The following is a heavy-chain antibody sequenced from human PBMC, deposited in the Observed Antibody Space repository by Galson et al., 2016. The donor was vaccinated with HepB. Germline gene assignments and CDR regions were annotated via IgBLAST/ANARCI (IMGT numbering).Heavy chain of an antibody. CDR1: GYTFTNYA. CDR2: INAGNGNT. D-gene: IGHD3-10*01. Sequence: SVKVSCKASGYTFTNYAIHWVRQAPGQRLEWMGWINAGNGNTKYSRKLQGRVTITRDTSANTVYMELSSLRSEDTAVYYCARAEYYYGSGSYFSLAGSGSEYWGQGPLVTVS. V-gene: IGHV1-3*01. J-gene: IGHJ4*02. CDR3: ARAEYYYGSGSYFSLAGSGSEY.